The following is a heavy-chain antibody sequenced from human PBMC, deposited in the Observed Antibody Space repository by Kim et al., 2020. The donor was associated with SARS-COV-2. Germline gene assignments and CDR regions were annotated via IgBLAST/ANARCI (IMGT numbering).Heavy chain of an antibody. V-gene: IGHV4-39*01. CDR3: APIPGIAVAGTIGYYGMDV. Sequence: SRVTISVDTSKNQFSLKLSSVTAADTAVYYCAPIPGIAVAGTIGYYGMDVWGQGTTVTVSS. D-gene: IGHD6-19*01. J-gene: IGHJ6*02.